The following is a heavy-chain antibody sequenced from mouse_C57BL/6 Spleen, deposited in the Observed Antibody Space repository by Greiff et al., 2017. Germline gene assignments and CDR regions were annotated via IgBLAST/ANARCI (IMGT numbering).Heavy chain of an antibody. CDR3: ARDGSPFFYFDY. CDR1: GFTFSDYG. Sequence: EVKLVESGGGLVKPGGSLKLSCAASGFTFSDYGMHWVRQAPEKGLEWVAYISSGSSTIYYADTVKGRLTISRDNAKNTLFLQMTSLRSEDTAMYYCARDGSPFFYFDYWGQGTTLTVSS. J-gene: IGHJ2*01. CDR2: ISSGSSTI. D-gene: IGHD1-1*01. V-gene: IGHV5-17*01.